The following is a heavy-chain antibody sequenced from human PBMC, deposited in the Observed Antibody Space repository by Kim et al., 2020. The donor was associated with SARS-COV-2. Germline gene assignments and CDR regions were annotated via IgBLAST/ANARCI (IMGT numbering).Heavy chain of an antibody. CDR3: AREGGVLPSHYYYGMDV. CDR2: IKQDGSEK. V-gene: IGHV3-7*01. J-gene: IGHJ6*02. Sequence: GGSLRLSCAASGFTFSSYWMSWVRQAPGKGLEWVANIKQDGSEKYYVDSVKGRFTISRDNAKNSLYLQMNSLRAEDTAVYYCAREGGVLPSHYYYGMDVWGQGTTVTVSS. D-gene: IGHD3-16*01. CDR1: GFTFSSYW.